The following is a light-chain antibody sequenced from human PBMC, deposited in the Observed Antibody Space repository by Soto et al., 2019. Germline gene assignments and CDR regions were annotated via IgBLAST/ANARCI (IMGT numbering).Light chain of an antibody. J-gene: IGKJ1*01. V-gene: IGKV1-39*01. CDR3: HQTYSTPQT. CDR1: QDISNY. Sequence: DIQMTQSPSSLSASVGDRVTITCQASQDISNYLNWYQHKPGKAPKLLIYSASTLQTGVPSRFSGSGSGTDFTLTITSLQPEDFGTYYCHQTYSTPQTFGQGAKVDIK. CDR2: SAS.